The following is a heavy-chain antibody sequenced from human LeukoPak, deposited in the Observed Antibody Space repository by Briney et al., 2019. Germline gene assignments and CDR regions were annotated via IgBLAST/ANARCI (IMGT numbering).Heavy chain of an antibody. J-gene: IGHJ3*02. CDR2: IYSDWSRT. D-gene: IGHD3-10*01. V-gene: IGHV3-74*01. Sequence: GGSLRLSCAASAFTFSSNWMHWVRQAPGKWLVWVSRIYSDWSRTSYAVSVKGRFTISRDNAKSTLFLQMNSLSAEDTAVYYCATDRGHVFDIWGEGAMVTVS. CDR3: ATDRGHVFDI. CDR1: AFTFSSNW.